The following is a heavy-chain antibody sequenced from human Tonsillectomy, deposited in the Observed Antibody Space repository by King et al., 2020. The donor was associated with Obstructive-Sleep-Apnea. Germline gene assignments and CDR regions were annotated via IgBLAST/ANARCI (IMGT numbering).Heavy chain of an antibody. CDR3: ARDLRADDCSGGSCYGDRWFDP. V-gene: IGHV3-21*01. J-gene: IGHJ5*02. CDR2: ISSSSSYI. Sequence: VQLVESGGGLVKPGGSLRLSCAASGFTFSSYSRNWVRQAPGKGLEWVSSISSSSSYIYYADSVKGRFTISRDNAKNSLYLQMNSRSAEETAVYYCARDLRADDCSGGSCYGDRWFDPWGQGTLVTVSS. D-gene: IGHD2-15*01. CDR1: GFTFSSYS.